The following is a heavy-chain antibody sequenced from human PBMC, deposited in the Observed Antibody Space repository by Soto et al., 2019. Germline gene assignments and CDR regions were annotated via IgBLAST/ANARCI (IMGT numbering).Heavy chain of an antibody. CDR2: ISGSGGSA. CDR3: AKDMARLALTFNWFDP. D-gene: IGHD3-9*01. V-gene: IGHV3-23*01. J-gene: IGHJ5*02. CDR1: GFTFTSYA. Sequence: EVQLLESGGGLVQPGGSLRLSCAASGFTFTSYAMSWVRQAPGRGLEWVSSISGSGGSAYYADSVKGRFTVSRDNSKDTLYLEMNSLRAADTAVYYCAKDMARLALTFNWFDPWGQGTLVTVSS.